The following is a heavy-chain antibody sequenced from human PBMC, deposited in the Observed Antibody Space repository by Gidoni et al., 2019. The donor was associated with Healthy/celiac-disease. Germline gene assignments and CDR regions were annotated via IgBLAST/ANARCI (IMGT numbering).Heavy chain of an antibody. CDR2: IYYSGST. D-gene: IGHD3-10*01. Sequence: QVQLQESGPGLVKPSETLSLTCTVSGGSISSYYWSWIRQPPGKGLEWIGYIYYSGSTNYNPSLKSRVTISVDTSKNQFSLKLSSVTAADTAVYYCARGSGVTVRGVISRSNYFDYWGQGTLVTVSS. V-gene: IGHV4-59*01. CDR3: ARGSGVTVRGVISRSNYFDY. J-gene: IGHJ4*02. CDR1: GGSISSYY.